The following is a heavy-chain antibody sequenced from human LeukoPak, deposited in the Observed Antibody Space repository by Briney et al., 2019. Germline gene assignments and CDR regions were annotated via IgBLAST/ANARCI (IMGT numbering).Heavy chain of an antibody. Sequence: GGSLRLSCAASTFTFRNYWMSWVRQAPGKGLEWVANIKHDGSEKYYVDSVKGRFTISRDNAKNSLYLQMNSLRAEDTAVYYCARDRLEPPRVYYFDYWGQGTLVTVSS. CDR2: IKHDGSEK. J-gene: IGHJ4*02. CDR1: TFTFRNYW. V-gene: IGHV3-7*01. CDR3: ARDRLEPPRVYYFDY. D-gene: IGHD1-1*01.